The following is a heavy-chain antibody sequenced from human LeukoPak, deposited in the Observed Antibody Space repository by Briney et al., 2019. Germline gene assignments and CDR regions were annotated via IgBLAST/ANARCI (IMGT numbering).Heavy chain of an antibody. V-gene: IGHV3-23*01. Sequence: GGSLRLSCAASGFTFSSYAMSWVRQAPGKGLEWVSAISGSGGSTYYADSVKGRFTISRDNAKNSLYLQMNSLRAEDTAVYYCAREHYYDSSPIDYWGQGTLVTVSS. D-gene: IGHD3-22*01. CDR2: ISGSGGST. J-gene: IGHJ4*02. CDR3: AREHYYDSSPIDY. CDR1: GFTFSSYA.